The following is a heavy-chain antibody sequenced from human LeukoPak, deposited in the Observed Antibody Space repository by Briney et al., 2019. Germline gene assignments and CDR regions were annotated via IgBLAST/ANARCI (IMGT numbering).Heavy chain of an antibody. CDR2: ISAYKGNT. CDR1: GYTFTSYG. Sequence: GASVKVSCKASGYTFTSYGISWVRQAPGQGLEWMGWISAYKGNTNYAQKLQGRVTMTTDTSTGTAYMELRSLRSDDTAVYYCARDQSGYYDILTGYYYDAFDIWGQGTMVTVSS. CDR3: ARDQSGYYDILTGYYYDAFDI. D-gene: IGHD3-9*01. V-gene: IGHV1-18*01. J-gene: IGHJ3*02.